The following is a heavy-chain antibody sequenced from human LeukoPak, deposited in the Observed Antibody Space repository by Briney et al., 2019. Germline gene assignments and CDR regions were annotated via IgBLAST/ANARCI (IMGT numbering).Heavy chain of an antibody. CDR2: ITSSGTGT. CDR1: GFTFNIYA. Sequence: GGSLRLSCAASGFTFNIYARSWVRQAPGKGLEWVSSITSSGTGTFYADSVKGRFTISRDNSESTLYLQMNSLRAEDTAVYYCAKDRPNYYDSSGHYYRRNGDYWGQGTLVTVSS. V-gene: IGHV3-23*01. CDR3: AKDRPNYYDSSGHYYRRNGDY. J-gene: IGHJ4*02. D-gene: IGHD3-22*01.